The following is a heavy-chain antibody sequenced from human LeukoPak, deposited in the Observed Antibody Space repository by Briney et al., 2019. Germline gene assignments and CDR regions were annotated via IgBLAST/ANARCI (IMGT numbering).Heavy chain of an antibody. CDR3: ARLWGGTVAFDI. V-gene: IGHV4-59*12. J-gene: IGHJ3*02. D-gene: IGHD2-15*01. CDR2: IYSSGTT. CDR1: GGSIRSYY. Sequence: PSETLSLTCTVSGGSIRSYYWSWIRQPPGKGLEWVGYIYSSGTTNYNPSLKSRLTMSVDTSKNQFSLKLSSVTAADTAVYYCARLWGGTVAFDIWGQGTMVTVSS.